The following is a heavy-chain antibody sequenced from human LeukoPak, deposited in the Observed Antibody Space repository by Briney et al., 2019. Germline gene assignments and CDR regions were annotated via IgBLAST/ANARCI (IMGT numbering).Heavy chain of an antibody. V-gene: IGHV1-46*01. CDR2: INPSGGST. Sequence: SVKVSCKASGYTFTSYYMHWVRQAPAQGLEWMGIINPSGGSTSYAQKFQGRVTMTRDTSTSTVYMELSSLRSEDTAVYYCARSSGWYDGRWYWGQGTLVTVSS. CDR1: GYTFTSYY. CDR3: ARSSGWYDGRWY. J-gene: IGHJ4*02. D-gene: IGHD6-19*01.